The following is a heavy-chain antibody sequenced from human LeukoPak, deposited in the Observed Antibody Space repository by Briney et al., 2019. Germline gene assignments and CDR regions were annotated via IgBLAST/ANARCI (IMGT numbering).Heavy chain of an antibody. D-gene: IGHD1-26*01. CDR2: ISSSGKA. J-gene: IGHJ4*02. V-gene: IGHV4-39*01. Sequence: PSATLSLTCAVSGGSITTTDSDWAWIRQPPGQGFEWIATISSSGKAYYYPSLMSRVTISVDTSKNQFSLDVTSVTAADTGLFYCARFKGGTGFDYWGRGILVIVS. CDR3: ARFKGGTGFDY. CDR1: GGSITTTDSD.